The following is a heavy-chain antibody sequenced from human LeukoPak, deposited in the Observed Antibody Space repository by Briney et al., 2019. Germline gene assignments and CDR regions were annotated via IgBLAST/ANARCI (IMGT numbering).Heavy chain of an antibody. CDR3: ARAPEYDSSGYHFDY. CDR1: GFSVSRNY. J-gene: IGHJ4*02. D-gene: IGHD3-22*01. Sequence: SGGSLRLSCAASGFSVSRNYMSWVRQAPGKGLEWVSVIYSGGSTYYADSVKGRFTISRDHSKNTLYLHMNSLRAEDTAVYYCARAPEYDSSGYHFDYWGQGTLVTVSS. V-gene: IGHV3-53*01. CDR2: IYSGGST.